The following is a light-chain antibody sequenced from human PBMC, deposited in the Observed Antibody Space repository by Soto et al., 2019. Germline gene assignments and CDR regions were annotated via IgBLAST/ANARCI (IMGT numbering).Light chain of an antibody. CDR1: QSVSSSY. Sequence: EILFTQSPGTLSVSPGERATLSCRASQSVSSSYFGWCQQKHGQAPRILIFEASNRDTGIPARFRGSGSGTDFTLTISRPEPEDFEVYYCQQRSNWPLTFGGGTKVDIK. V-gene: IGKV3D-20*02. J-gene: IGKJ4*01. CDR2: EAS. CDR3: QQRSNWPLT.